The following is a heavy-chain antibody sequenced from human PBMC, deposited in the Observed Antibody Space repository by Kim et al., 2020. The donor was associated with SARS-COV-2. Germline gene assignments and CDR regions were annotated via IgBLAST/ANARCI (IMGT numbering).Heavy chain of an antibody. CDR2: ISGSGGST. J-gene: IGHJ4*02. CDR1: GFTFSSYA. Sequence: GGSLRLSCAASGFTFSSYAMSWVRQAPGKGLEWVSAISGSGGSTYYADSVKGRFTISRDNSKNTLYLQMNSLRAEDTAVYYCAKDWVERGYSYGWRFHPIDYWGQGTLVTVSS. D-gene: IGHD5-18*01. CDR3: AKDWVERGYSYGWRFHPIDY. V-gene: IGHV3-23*01.